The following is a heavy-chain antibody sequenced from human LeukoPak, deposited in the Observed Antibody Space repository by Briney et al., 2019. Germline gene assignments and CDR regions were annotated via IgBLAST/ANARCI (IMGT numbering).Heavy chain of an antibody. CDR2: IRQDGNEK. V-gene: IGHV3-7*03. CDR1: GFTFCGYW. CDR3: ARDDSPDTSDSFLDAYAI. Sequence: GGSLRLSCAASGFTFCGYWMAWDRPAPGKGLAGVGNIRQDGNEKNYVDSVKARFTISRDNPKNSLYLQMNSLRAEDTAVYYCARDDSPDTSDSFLDAYAIWGQGTLVTVSS. J-gene: IGHJ3*02. D-gene: IGHD3-3*01.